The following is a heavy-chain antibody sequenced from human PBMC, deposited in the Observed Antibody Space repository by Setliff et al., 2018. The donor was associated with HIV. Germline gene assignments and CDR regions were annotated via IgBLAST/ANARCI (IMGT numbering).Heavy chain of an antibody. CDR2: IYYTGST. Sequence: PSETLSLTCIVSGGSIRSSSYYWGWIRQPPGKGLEWIGTIYYTGSTNYNPSLKSRVTISVDSSKNQLSLGVNSVTAADTAVYYCARGRDDYNYDPFDIWGQGTMVTVSS. D-gene: IGHD4-4*01. CDR1: GGSIRSSSYY. CDR3: ARGRDDYNYDPFDI. J-gene: IGHJ3*02. V-gene: IGHV4-39*01.